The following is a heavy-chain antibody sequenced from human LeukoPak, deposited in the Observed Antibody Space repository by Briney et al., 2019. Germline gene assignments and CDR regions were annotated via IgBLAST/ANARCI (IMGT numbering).Heavy chain of an antibody. Sequence: PSETLSLTCTVSGGSTSSYYWSWIRQPPGKGLEWIGYIYYSGSTNYNPSLKSRVTISVDTSKNQFSLKLSSVTAADTAVYYCARQARRMTTVTPYYYYMDVWGKGTTVTVSS. J-gene: IGHJ6*03. CDR2: IYYSGST. CDR3: ARQARRMTTVTPYYYYMDV. D-gene: IGHD4-17*01. CDR1: GGSTSSYY. V-gene: IGHV4-59*01.